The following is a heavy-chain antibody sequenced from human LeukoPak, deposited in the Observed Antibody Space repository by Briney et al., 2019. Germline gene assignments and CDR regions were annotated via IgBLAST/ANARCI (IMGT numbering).Heavy chain of an antibody. Sequence: HPGGSLRLSCAASGFTFDDYAMHWVRQAPGKGLEWVSLISWDGGSTYYADSVKGRFTISRDNSKNSLYLQMNSLRAEDTALYYCATLKASSGYKDYWGQGTLVTVSS. J-gene: IGHJ4*02. D-gene: IGHD3-22*01. CDR2: ISWDGGST. CDR3: ATLKASSGYKDY. V-gene: IGHV3-43D*03. CDR1: GFTFDDYA.